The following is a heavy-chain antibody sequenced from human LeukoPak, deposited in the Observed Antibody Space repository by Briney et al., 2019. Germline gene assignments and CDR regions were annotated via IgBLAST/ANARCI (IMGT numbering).Heavy chain of an antibody. D-gene: IGHD6-19*01. CDR2: IYYSGST. Sequence: SETLSLTCTVSGGSINSSSYYWGWIRQAPGKGLEWIGSIYYSGSTYYNPSLKSRVTISVDTSKNQFSLKLSSVTAADTAVYYCARHKADRNWFDPWGQGTLVTVSS. V-gene: IGHV4-39*01. CDR1: GGSINSSSYY. CDR3: ARHKADRNWFDP. J-gene: IGHJ5*02.